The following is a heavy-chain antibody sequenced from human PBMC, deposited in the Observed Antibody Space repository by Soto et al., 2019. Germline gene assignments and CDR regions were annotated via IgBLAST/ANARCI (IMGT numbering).Heavy chain of an antibody. D-gene: IGHD2-15*01. J-gene: IGHJ4*02. CDR3: ASETHCSGPRCFDY. Sequence: PGGSLRLSSAVSGFPLSAYNMIWVRQAPGKGLEWVSSISSSSTYIYYAESVKGRFTISRDNAKNSLYLQMDSLRADDTAVYYCASETHCSGPRCFDYWGQGSLVTVSS. CDR1: GFPLSAYN. CDR2: ISSSSTYI. V-gene: IGHV3-21*01.